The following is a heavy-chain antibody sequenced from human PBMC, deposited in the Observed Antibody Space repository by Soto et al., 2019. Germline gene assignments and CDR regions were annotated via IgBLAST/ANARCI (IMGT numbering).Heavy chain of an antibody. CDR1: GDSISSSY. V-gene: IGHV4-59*01. CDR3: ARVWGLDYIDS. Sequence: SETLYLTCSVSGDSISSSYWSWIRRTPGKGLEWIGYIYHSGSTKYNPSLKSRVTISVDTSKNQFSVKLSSVTAADTAVYYCARVWGLDYIDSWGQGTRVT. CDR2: IYHSGST. J-gene: IGHJ4*02. D-gene: IGHD7-27*01.